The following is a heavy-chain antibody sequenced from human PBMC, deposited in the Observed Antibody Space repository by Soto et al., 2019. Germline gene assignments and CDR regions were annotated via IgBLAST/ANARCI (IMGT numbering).Heavy chain of an antibody. Sequence: SETLSLTCTVSGGSISSGGYYWSWIRQHPGKGLEWIGYIYYSGSTYYNPSLKSRVTISVDTSKNQFSLKLSSVTAADTALYYCARDLRAQRSYYYGMDVWGQGTTVTVSS. CDR3: ARDLRAQRSYYYGMDV. CDR2: IYYSGST. J-gene: IGHJ6*02. V-gene: IGHV4-31*03. CDR1: GGSISSGGYY.